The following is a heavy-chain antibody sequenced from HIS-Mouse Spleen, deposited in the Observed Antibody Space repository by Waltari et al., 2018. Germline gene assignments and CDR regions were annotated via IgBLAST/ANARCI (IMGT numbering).Heavy chain of an antibody. CDR3: ARDEMGQGHAFDI. CDR2: INPNSGGT. Sequence: QVQLVQSGAEVKKPGASVKVSCKASGYTFTGYYMHWVRQAPGQGLEWMGWINPNSGGTNYEQKFQARVTMTRDTSISTAYMELGRLRSDDTAVYYCARDEMGQGHAFDIWGQGTMVTVSS. CDR1: GYTFTGYY. V-gene: IGHV1-2*02. D-gene: IGHD3-16*01. J-gene: IGHJ3*02.